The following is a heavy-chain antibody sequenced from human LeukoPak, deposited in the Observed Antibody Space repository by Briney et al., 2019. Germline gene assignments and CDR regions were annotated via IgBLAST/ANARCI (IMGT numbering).Heavy chain of an antibody. J-gene: IGHJ6*03. Sequence: GGSLRLSCAASGFTFSSYSMNWVRQAPGKGLEWVSSISSSSGYIYYADSVKGRFTISRDNAKNSLYLQMNSLRAEDTAVYYCARDQGYCSSTSCYYYYMDVWGKGTTVIVSS. CDR2: ISSSSGYI. V-gene: IGHV3-21*01. CDR3: ARDQGYCSSTSCYYYYMDV. CDR1: GFTFSSYS. D-gene: IGHD2-2*01.